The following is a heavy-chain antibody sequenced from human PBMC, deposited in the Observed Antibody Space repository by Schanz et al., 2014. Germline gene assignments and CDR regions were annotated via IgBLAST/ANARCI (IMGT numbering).Heavy chain of an antibody. V-gene: IGHV1-2*06. Sequence: QVQLVQSGAEVKKPGASVKVSCKASGYTFTGSYMYWMRQAPGQGLEWVGRINPNSGGANYAQKFQGRVTMTTDTSVSTAYMELSRLTSDDTAVYYCARCEDYWGQGTLVTVSS. CDR1: GYTFTGSY. CDR2: INPNSGGA. CDR3: ARCEDY. J-gene: IGHJ4*02.